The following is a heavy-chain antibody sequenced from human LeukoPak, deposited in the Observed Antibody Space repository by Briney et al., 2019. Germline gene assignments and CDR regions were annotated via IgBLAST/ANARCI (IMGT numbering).Heavy chain of an antibody. J-gene: IGHJ4*02. CDR3: ARGSYGSGSFY. D-gene: IGHD3-10*01. V-gene: IGHV3-66*02. CDR1: GFTVSSNY. CDR2: IYSGGST. Sequence: GGSLRLSCAASGFTVSSNYMSWVRQAPGKGLEGVSVIYSGGSTYYADSVRGRFTISRDNSKNTLYLQMNSLRAEDTAVYYCARGSYGSGSFYWGQGTLVTVSS.